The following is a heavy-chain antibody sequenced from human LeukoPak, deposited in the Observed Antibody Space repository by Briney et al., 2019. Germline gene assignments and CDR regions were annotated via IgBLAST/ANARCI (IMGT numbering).Heavy chain of an antibody. Sequence: PGGSLRLSCAASGFTFSNYAMHWVRQAPGKGLEWVAFIRYDGSNQYYADSVKGRFTISRDNSKDTLYLQMNSLRAEDTAVYYCARARKIVATSSGQNYWGQGTLVTVSS. V-gene: IGHV3-30*02. J-gene: IGHJ4*02. CDR2: IRYDGSNQ. D-gene: IGHD5-12*01. CDR1: GFTFSNYA. CDR3: ARARKIVATSSGQNY.